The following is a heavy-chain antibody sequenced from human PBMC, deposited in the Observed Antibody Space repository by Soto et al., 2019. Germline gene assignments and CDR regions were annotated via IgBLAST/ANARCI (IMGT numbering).Heavy chain of an antibody. D-gene: IGHD5-12*01. CDR2: INHSGST. CDR3: ARRKGRWLQAAEYFKH. V-gene: IGHV4-34*01. J-gene: IGHJ1*01. CDR1: GGSFSGYY. Sequence: PSETLSLTCAVYGGSFSGYYWSWIRQPPGKGLEWIGEINHSGSTNYNPSLKSRVTISVDTSKNQFSLKLSSVTAADTAVYYCARRKGRWLQAAEYFKHWGQGTLVTVSS.